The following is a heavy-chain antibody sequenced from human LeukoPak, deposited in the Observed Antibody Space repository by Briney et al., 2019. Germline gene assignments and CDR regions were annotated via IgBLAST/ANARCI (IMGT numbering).Heavy chain of an antibody. CDR1: GCTFSSYP. CDR2: ISGSGGDT. D-gene: IGHD6-19*01. V-gene: IGHV3-23*01. CDR3: ATSSGWYPKYFDY. Sequence: GGSLRLSCAASGCTFSSYPMSWVRQAPGKGLEWVSAISGSGGDTYYADSVKGRFTISRDNSKNTLYLQMNSLRADDTALYYCATSSGWYPKYFDYWGQGTLVTVS. J-gene: IGHJ4*02.